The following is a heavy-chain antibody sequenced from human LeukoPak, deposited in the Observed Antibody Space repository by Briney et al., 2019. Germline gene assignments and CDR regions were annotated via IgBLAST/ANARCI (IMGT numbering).Heavy chain of an antibody. CDR3: ARDHYTIVDTAMVAY. Sequence: PGGSLRLSCAASGFTFSSYSMNWVRQAPERGLEWVSSISSSSSYIYYADSVKGRFTISRDNAKNSLYLQMNSLRAEDTAVYYCARDHYTIVDTAMVAYWGQGTLVTVSS. CDR1: GFTFSSYS. J-gene: IGHJ4*02. D-gene: IGHD5-18*01. CDR2: ISSSSSYI. V-gene: IGHV3-21*01.